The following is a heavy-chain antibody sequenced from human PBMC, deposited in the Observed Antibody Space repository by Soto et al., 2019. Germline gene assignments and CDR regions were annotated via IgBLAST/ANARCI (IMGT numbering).Heavy chain of an antibody. CDR1: AASINNAYYS. CDR2: IFQSGST. V-gene: IGHV4-30-2*01. J-gene: IGHJ4*02. Sequence: SETMSLTSAVSAASINNAYYSWSWILQTPGRGLEWIGFIFQSGSTTYNPSLKSRLTISLDRSKNEVSLKLTSVTAADTAVYYCTSDYTLRSYRFDYWGRGILVTVSS. CDR3: TSDYTLRSYRFDY. D-gene: IGHD3-10*01.